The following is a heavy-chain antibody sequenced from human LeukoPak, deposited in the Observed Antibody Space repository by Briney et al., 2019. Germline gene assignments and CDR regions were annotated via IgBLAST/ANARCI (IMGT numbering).Heavy chain of an antibody. Sequence: PSETLSLTCTASCSSISIYYWTCLRQHPRKELLWIAYIYSSGSTNYNPSLKSRLTISVDTSKNQSSLKLSSVTAADTAVYYCARAPSGSWSYYYMDVWGKGTTVTVSS. CDR2: IYSSGST. J-gene: IGHJ6*03. D-gene: IGHD6-13*01. V-gene: IGHV4-59*01. CDR3: ARAPSGSWSYYYMDV. CDR1: CSSISIYY.